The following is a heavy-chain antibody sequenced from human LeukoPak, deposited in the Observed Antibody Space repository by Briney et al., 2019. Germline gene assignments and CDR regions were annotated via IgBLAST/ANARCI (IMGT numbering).Heavy chain of an antibody. D-gene: IGHD3-3*01. Sequence: GGSLRLSCAASGVTFDDYGMSWVRQAPGKGLEWGSGINWNGGSTGYADSVKGRFTISRDNAKNSLYLQMNRLRAEDKALYHCARVKEWSDSYYFDYWGQGTLVTVSS. CDR2: INWNGGST. CDR1: GVTFDDYG. V-gene: IGHV3-20*01. J-gene: IGHJ4*02. CDR3: ARVKEWSDSYYFDY.